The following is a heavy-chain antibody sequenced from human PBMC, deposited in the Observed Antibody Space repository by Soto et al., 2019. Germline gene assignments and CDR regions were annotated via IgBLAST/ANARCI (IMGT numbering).Heavy chain of an antibody. CDR1: GYSFTSYW. Sequence: PGESLKISCKGSGYSFTSYWIGWVRQMPGKGLEWMGIIYPGDSDTRYSPSFQGQVTISADKSISTAYLQWSSLKASDTAMYYCARPWDYYDSSGYYYPGYFDYWGQGTLVTVSS. V-gene: IGHV5-51*01. D-gene: IGHD3-22*01. CDR3: ARPWDYYDSSGYYYPGYFDY. CDR2: IYPGDSDT. J-gene: IGHJ4*02.